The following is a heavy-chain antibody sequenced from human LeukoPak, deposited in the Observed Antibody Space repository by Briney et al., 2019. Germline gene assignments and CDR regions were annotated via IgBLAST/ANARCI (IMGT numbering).Heavy chain of an antibody. D-gene: IGHD3-22*01. Sequence: SETLSLTCAVYGGSFSGYYWSWIRQPPGKGLEWIGEINHSGSTNYNPSLKSRVTISVDTSKNQFSLNLSSVTAADTAVYYCARLRNKYDTSGYYSFDYWGQGTLVTVSS. V-gene: IGHV4-34*01. CDR1: GGSFSGYY. CDR2: INHSGST. J-gene: IGHJ4*02. CDR3: ARLRNKYDTSGYYSFDY.